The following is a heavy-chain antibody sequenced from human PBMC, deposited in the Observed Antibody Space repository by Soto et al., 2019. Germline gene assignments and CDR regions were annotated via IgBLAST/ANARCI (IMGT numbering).Heavy chain of an antibody. D-gene: IGHD6-13*01. CDR2: IYYSGST. J-gene: IGHJ3*02. CDR3: ATERKNSSSWYAFDI. V-gene: IGHV4-31*03. Sequence: SETLSLTCTVSGGSISSGGYYWSWIRQHPGKGLEWIGYIYYSGSTYYNPSLKSRVTISVDTSKNEFSLKLSSVTAADTAVYYCATERKNSSSWYAFDIWGQGTMVT. CDR1: GGSISSGGYY.